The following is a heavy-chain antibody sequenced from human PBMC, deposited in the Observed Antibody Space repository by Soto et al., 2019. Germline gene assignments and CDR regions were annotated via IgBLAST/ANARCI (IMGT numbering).Heavy chain of an antibody. Sequence: EVHLLESGGGLVQPGGSLRLSCAASGFTFSGYAMSWVRQAPGKGLEWVSNISTGGVSTYDADSVKGRFTISRDTSKNPLYLQMYSLGAEDTAVYSCSKHRETTVSNCGYCGQSTMVTFSA. CDR3: SKHRETTVSNCGY. D-gene: IGHD4-4*01. CDR2: ISTGGVST. CDR1: GFTFSGYA. V-gene: IGHV3-23*01. J-gene: IGHJ1*01.